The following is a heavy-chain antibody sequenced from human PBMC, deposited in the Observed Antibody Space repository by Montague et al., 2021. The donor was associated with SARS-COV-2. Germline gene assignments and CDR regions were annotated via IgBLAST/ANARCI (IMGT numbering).Heavy chain of an antibody. CDR2: IYYSGSI. Sequence: SETLSLTCTVSGGSISTYYWSWIRQPPGKGLEWIGYIYYSGSINYNSSLKSRVTISVDTSKNQFSLKLSSVTAADTAVYYCARHGPFVVVTAIHDTFDIWGRGTMVTVSS. CDR1: GGSISTYY. J-gene: IGHJ3*02. CDR3: ARHGPFVVVTAIHDTFDI. V-gene: IGHV4-59*08. D-gene: IGHD2-21*02.